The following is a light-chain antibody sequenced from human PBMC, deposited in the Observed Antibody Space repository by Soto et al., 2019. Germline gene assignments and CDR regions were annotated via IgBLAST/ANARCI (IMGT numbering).Light chain of an antibody. J-gene: IGKJ1*01. CDR2: TAS. Sequence: DFQMTQSPSTLSGSVGDRVIITCRASQSIGSWLAWYQQQPGKVPKLLIYTASTLQSGVPSRFSGSGSGTEFTLTISSLQPDDFATYYCQQYDSYSWTFGQGTKVDIK. V-gene: IGKV1-5*03. CDR1: QSIGSW. CDR3: QQYDSYSWT.